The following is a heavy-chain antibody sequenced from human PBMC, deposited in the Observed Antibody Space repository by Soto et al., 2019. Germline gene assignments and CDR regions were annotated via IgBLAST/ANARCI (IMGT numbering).Heavy chain of an antibody. V-gene: IGHV3-15*07. CDR2: IKSKTDGGTT. CDR3: TTERSSPYYYYGMDV. J-gene: IGHJ6*02. Sequence: GGSLRLSCAASGFTFSTAWMNWVRQAPGKGLEWVGRIKSKTDGGTTDYAAPVKGRFTISRDDSKNTLYLQMNSLKTEDTAVYYCTTERSSPYYYYGMDVWGQGTTVTVSS. CDR1: GFTFSTAW.